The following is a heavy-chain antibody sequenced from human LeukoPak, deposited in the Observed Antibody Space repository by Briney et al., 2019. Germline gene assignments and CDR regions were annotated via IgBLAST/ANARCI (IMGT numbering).Heavy chain of an antibody. D-gene: IGHD3-10*01. CDR2: IYYSGST. J-gene: IGHJ3*02. CDR1: GGSISGYY. CDR3: AREGPGYDAFDI. Sequence: PSETLSLTCTVSGGSISGYYWNWIRQPPGKGLEWIGYIYYSGSTNYNPSLKSRVTISVDTSKNQFSLKLSSVTAADTAVYYCAREGPGYDAFDIWGQGTMVTVSS. V-gene: IGHV4-59*01.